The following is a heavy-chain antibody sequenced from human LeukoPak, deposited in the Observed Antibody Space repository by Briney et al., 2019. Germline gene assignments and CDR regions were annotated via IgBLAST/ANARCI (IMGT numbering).Heavy chain of an antibody. J-gene: IGHJ4*02. CDR3: ARDGKALSGYDSFDY. CDR2: INPSGGST. V-gene: IGHV1-46*01. D-gene: IGHD5-12*01. CDR1: GYTFTSYY. Sequence: ASVKVSCKASGYTFTSYYMHWVRQSPGQGLEWMGIINPSGGSTSYAQKFQGRVTMTTDTSTSTVYMELSSLRSEDTAVYYCARDGKALSGYDSFDYWGQGTLVTVSS.